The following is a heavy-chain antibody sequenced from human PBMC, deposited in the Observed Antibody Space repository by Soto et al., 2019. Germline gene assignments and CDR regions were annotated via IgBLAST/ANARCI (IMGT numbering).Heavy chain of an antibody. Sequence: EVRLVESGGGLVQPGESLRLSCVASGFTFSTFWMSWVRQAPGKGLEWVANIKGDGSEKRYVDSVKGRLTISRDNAKNLVYLQMNSLRAEDTAVYYCGRASVTGYYDSSGYSSPVDYWGQGTLVTVSS. CDR1: GFTFSTFW. V-gene: IGHV3-7*03. CDR3: GRASVTGYYDSSGYSSPVDY. D-gene: IGHD3-3*01. J-gene: IGHJ4*02. CDR2: IKGDGSEK.